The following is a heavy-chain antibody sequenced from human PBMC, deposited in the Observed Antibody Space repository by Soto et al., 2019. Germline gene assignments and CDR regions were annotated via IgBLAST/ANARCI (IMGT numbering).Heavy chain of an antibody. Sequence: GGSLRLSCAASGFTFSSYAMKWVRQAPGKGLEWVSVIGESGSSTYYADSVKGRFTISRDNSKNTLYLQMNSLRAEDTAVYYCAKDHIVVATWGQGTLVTVSS. CDR2: IGESGSST. V-gene: IGHV3-23*01. J-gene: IGHJ4*02. CDR3: AKDHIVVAT. D-gene: IGHD2-21*01. CDR1: GFTFSSYA.